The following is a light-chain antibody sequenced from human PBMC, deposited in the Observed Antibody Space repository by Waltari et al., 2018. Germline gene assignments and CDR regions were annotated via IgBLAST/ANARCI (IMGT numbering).Light chain of an antibody. CDR3: QNHERLPAV. CDR1: QSVSRY. J-gene: IGKJ1*01. CDR2: GAS. Sequence: EIVLTQSPGTLSLSPGERATISCRASQSVSRYLAWYQQKPVQAPRLLIYGASSRAPGIPDRFSGSGSGTDFSLTISRLEPEDFAVYYCQNHERLPAVFGQGTKVEIK. V-gene: IGKV3-20*01.